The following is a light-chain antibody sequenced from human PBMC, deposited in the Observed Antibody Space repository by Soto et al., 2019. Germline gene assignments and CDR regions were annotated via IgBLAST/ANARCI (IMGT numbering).Light chain of an antibody. V-gene: IGLV2-8*01. CDR3: SSYAVNNSFDVV. CDR1: SSDVGGYNY. J-gene: IGLJ2*01. CDR2: EVT. Sequence: QSALTQPPSASGSPGQSVTISCTGTSSDVGGYNYVAWFQQHPGKAPKLMIYEVTERPSGVPDRFSGSKSGNKASLTVSGLQAEDEADYYCSSYAVNNSFDVVFGGGTKLTVL.